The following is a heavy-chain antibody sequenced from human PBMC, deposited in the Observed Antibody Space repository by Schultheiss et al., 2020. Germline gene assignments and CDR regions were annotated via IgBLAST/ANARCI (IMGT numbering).Heavy chain of an antibody. CDR1: GFTFSSYE. J-gene: IGHJ4*02. D-gene: IGHD2-2*01. Sequence: GGSLRLSCAASGFTFSSYEMNWVRQAPGKGLEWVSYISSSGSTIYYADSVKGRFTISRDNAKNTLYLKMNSLRAEDTAVYYCARGCSTSCYGVDYWGQGTLVTVSS. CDR2: ISSSGSTI. V-gene: IGHV3-48*03. CDR3: ARGCSTSCYGVDY.